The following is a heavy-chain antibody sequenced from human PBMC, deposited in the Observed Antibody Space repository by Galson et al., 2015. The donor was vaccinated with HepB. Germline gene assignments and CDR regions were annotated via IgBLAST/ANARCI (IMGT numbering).Heavy chain of an antibody. D-gene: IGHD6-13*01. CDR1: AYIFNNYW. V-gene: IGHV5-51*01. Sequence: QSGAEVKKPGESLEISCQASAYIFNNYWIAWLRQMPGRGLELMGMIYPGDSNIRYSPSFQGQVALSADKSIPTSYLRWSSLKVSDTAMYYCARQPNDRFSSTWKSFDSWGQGTMVTVSS. CDR2: IYPGDSNI. J-gene: IGHJ5*01. CDR3: ARQPNDRFSSTWKSFDS.